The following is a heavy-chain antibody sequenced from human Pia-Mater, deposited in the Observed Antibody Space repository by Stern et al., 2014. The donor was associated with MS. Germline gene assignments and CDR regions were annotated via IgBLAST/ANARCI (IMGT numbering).Heavy chain of an antibody. J-gene: IGHJ2*01. CDR1: GDSISSGGYY. Sequence: VQLVQSGPGMVKPSQTLSLTCTVSGDSISSGGYYWSWIRQPPGKGLDGIGDVNYSGRTYYKPYLKSRVTISVDTSKNTFSLKLTSVTAADTAVYYCARATLGGLDWYFDLWGRGTLVTASS. CDR2: VNYSGRT. CDR3: ARATLGGLDWYFDL. D-gene: IGHD3-16*01. V-gene: IGHV4-31*03.